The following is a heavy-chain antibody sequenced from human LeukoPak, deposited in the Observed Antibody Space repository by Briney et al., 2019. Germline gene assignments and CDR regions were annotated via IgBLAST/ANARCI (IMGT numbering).Heavy chain of an antibody. CDR3: ARAPGGGVLPSLDY. D-gene: IGHD2-8*01. J-gene: IGHJ4*02. CDR2: ISSSSSYI. V-gene: IGHV3-21*01. CDR1: GFTFSSYS. Sequence: GGSLRLSCAASGFTFSSYSMNWVRQAPGKGLEWVSSISSSSSYIYYADSVKGRFTISRDNAKNSLYLQMNSLRAEDPAAYYCARAPGGGVLPSLDYWGQGTLVTVSS.